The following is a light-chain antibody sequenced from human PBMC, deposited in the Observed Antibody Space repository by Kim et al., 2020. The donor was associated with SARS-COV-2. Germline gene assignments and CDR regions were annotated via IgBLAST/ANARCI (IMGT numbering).Light chain of an antibody. V-gene: IGLV2-14*03. CDR3: SSYRSRSRVV. J-gene: IGLJ2*01. Sequence: QSVLTQPAAVSGSPGQSITISCTGTSSDVGGYNYVSWYQQHPGKAPKLMIYDVSNRPSGVSNRFSGSKSGNTASLTISGLQAEDEADYYCSSYRSRSRVVFGGGTQLTVL. CDR2: DVS. CDR1: SSDVGGYNY.